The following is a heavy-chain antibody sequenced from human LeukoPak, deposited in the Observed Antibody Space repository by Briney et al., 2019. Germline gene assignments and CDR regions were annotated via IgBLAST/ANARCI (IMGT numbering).Heavy chain of an antibody. D-gene: IGHD3-22*01. CDR2: IYSGGNT. Sequence: GGSLRLSCAASGFTVISDYMSWVRQAPGKGLEWVSVIYSGGNTYYADSVKGRFTISRDNSKNTLHLQMNSLRAEDTAVYYCARDFRGESDSSGYFRDYWGQGTLVTVSS. CDR1: GFTVISDY. CDR3: ARDFRGESDSSGYFRDY. V-gene: IGHV3-66*01. J-gene: IGHJ4*02.